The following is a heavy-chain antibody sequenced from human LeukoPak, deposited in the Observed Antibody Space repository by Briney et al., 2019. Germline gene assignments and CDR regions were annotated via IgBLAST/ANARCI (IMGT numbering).Heavy chain of an antibody. CDR1: GGSISSYY. J-gene: IGHJ4*02. V-gene: IGHV4-59*01. CDR2: IYYSGST. Sequence: SETPSLTCTVSGGSISSYYWSWIRQPPGKGLEWIGYIYYSGSTNYNPSLKSRVTISVDTSKNQFSLKLSSVTAADTAVYYCARGASGYSYGFDYWGQGTLVTVSS. CDR3: ARGASGYSYGFDY. D-gene: IGHD5-18*01.